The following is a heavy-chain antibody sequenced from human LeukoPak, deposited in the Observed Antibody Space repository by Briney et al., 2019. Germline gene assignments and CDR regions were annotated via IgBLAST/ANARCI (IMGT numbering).Heavy chain of an antibody. Sequence: GGSLRLSCAASGLTFSSYAMHWVRQAPGKGLEWVAVISYDGSNKYYADSVKGRFTISRDNSKNTLYLQMNSLRAEDTAVYYCARDHDDYGGNSYRRGYYGMDVWGQGTTVTVPS. CDR1: GLTFSSYA. CDR3: ARDHDDYGGNSYRRGYYGMDV. J-gene: IGHJ6*02. CDR2: ISYDGSNK. D-gene: IGHD4-23*01. V-gene: IGHV3-30*04.